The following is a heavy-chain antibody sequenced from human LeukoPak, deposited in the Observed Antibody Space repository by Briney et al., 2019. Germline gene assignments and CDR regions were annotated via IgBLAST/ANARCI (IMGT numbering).Heavy chain of an antibody. CDR3: ASGYCSTTNCYANWFDH. CDR2: IKRDGSEK. Sequence: PGGSLRLSCAASGFTFSNYWMTWVRQAPGKGLEWVANIKRDGSEKYYVDSVKGRFTISRDNAKNSLYLQMNSLRAEDTAVYYCASGYCSTTNCYANWFDHWGQGTLVTVSS. J-gene: IGHJ5*02. D-gene: IGHD2-2*01. V-gene: IGHV3-7*05. CDR1: GFTFSNYW.